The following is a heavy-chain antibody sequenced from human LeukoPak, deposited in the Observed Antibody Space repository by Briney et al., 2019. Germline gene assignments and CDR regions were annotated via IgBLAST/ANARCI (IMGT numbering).Heavy chain of an antibody. V-gene: IGHV3-11*04. CDR1: GFTFSDYY. D-gene: IGHD2-15*01. Sequence: GGSLRLSCAASGFTFSDYYMSWIRQAPGKGLEWVSYISSSGSTIYYADSVKGRFTISRDNSKNTLYLQMNSLRAEDTAVYYCAKDRKGYCSGGSCYHLDYWGQGTLVTVSS. J-gene: IGHJ4*02. CDR2: ISSSGSTI. CDR3: AKDRKGYCSGGSCYHLDY.